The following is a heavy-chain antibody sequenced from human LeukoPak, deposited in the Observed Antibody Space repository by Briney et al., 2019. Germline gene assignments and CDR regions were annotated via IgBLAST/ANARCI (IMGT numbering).Heavy chain of an antibody. Sequence: ASVKVSCKASGYTFTSYGISWVRQAPGQGLEWMGWISAYNGNTNNAQKLQGRVTMTTDTSTSTAYMELRSLRCDDTAVYYCARAASRVVPAAMGGNWFDPWGQGTLVTVSS. V-gene: IGHV1-18*01. D-gene: IGHD2-2*01. CDR1: GYTFTSYG. CDR3: ARAASRVVPAAMGGNWFDP. J-gene: IGHJ5*02. CDR2: ISAYNGNT.